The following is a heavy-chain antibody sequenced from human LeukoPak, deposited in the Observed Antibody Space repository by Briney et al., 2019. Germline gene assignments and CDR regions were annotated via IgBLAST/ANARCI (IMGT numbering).Heavy chain of an antibody. Sequence: EASVKVSCKASGYTFTSYGISWVRQAPGQGLEWMGWISAYNGNTNYAQKLQGRVTMTTDTSTSTAYMELRSLRSDDTAVYYRASARGSYNWNYHWFDPWGRGTLVTVSS. J-gene: IGHJ5*02. V-gene: IGHV1-18*01. CDR3: ASARGSYNWNYHWFDP. CDR2: ISAYNGNT. CDR1: GYTFTSYG. D-gene: IGHD1-7*01.